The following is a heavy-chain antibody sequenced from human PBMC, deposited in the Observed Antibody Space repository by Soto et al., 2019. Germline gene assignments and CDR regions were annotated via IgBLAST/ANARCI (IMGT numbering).Heavy chain of an antibody. CDR2: IGYDGSNK. CDR1: GFTFSTYA. J-gene: IGHJ5*02. V-gene: IGHV3-30*04. CDR3: AADGNH. Sequence: PGGSLRLSCAASGFTFSTYAMHWVRQAPGKGLEWVAVIGYDGSNKYYADSVKGRFTISRDNSKNTLYLEMNSLRPEDTAVYYCAADGNHWGQGTLVTVSS.